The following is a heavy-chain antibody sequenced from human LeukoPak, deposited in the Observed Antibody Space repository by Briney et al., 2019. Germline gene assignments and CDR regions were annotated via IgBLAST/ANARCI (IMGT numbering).Heavy chain of an antibody. CDR3: ASPSSSSRP. D-gene: IGHD6-6*01. Sequence: GRSLRLSCAASGFTFSSYDMHWDRQAPGKGLEWVALISYDGSKKYYGDSVKGRFTISRDNSKNTLSLQMNSLRAEDTAVYYCASPSSSSRPWGQGTLVTVSS. V-gene: IGHV3-30*03. CDR2: ISYDGSKK. CDR1: GFTFSSYD. J-gene: IGHJ5*02.